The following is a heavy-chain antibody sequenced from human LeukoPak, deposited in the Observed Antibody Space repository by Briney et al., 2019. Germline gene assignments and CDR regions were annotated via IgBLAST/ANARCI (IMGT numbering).Heavy chain of an antibody. J-gene: IGHJ4*02. Sequence: SETLSLTCTVSGGSISSYYWNWIRQPPGKGLEWIGYIYSSGTTNYNPSLRSRVSMSVDTSKNQFSLRLSSVTAADTAVYYCARRGRSKWLRPVYYFDYWGQGTLVTVSS. D-gene: IGHD3-22*01. V-gene: IGHV4-59*12. CDR2: IYSSGTT. CDR1: GGSISSYY. CDR3: ARRGRSKWLRPVYYFDY.